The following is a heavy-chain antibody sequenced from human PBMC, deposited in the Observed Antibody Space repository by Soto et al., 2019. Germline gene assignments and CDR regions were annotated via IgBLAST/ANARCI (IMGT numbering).Heavy chain of an antibody. CDR3: AKDQYTAMPLVYGMEV. Sequence: GGSLRLSCAASGFTFSSYGMHWVRQAPGKGLEWVAVISYDGSNKYYADSVKGRFTISRDNSKNTLYLQMNSLRAEDTAVYYCAKDQYTAMPLVYGMEVWGKGTTVTVSS. V-gene: IGHV3-30*18. CDR1: GFTFSSYG. J-gene: IGHJ6*04. D-gene: IGHD5-18*01. CDR2: ISYDGSNK.